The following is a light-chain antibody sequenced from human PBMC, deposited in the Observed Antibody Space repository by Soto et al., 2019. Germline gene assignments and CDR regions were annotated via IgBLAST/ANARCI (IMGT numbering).Light chain of an antibody. V-gene: IGKV1-33*01. CDR2: DAS. CDR3: QQYDNLLTWT. CDR1: QDISNY. Sequence: DIQMTQSPSSLSASVGDRVTITCQASQDISNYLNWYQQKPGKAPKLLIYDASNLETGVPSRFSGSGSGTDFTFTIISLQPEDIATYYCQQYDNLLTWTFGQGTKVEIK. J-gene: IGKJ1*01.